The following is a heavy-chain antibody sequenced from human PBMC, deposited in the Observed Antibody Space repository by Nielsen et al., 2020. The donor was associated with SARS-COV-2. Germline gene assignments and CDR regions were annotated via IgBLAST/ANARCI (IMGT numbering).Heavy chain of an antibody. CDR1: GYTFTDYY. J-gene: IGHJ6*02. CDR3: ASSVGAYYYYGMDV. CDR2: MDPNSGNT. D-gene: IGHD3-16*01. Sequence: ASVKVSCKASGYTFTDYYIHWVRQAPGQGLEWMGWMDPNSGNTGYAQKFQGRVTMTRNTSISTAYMELSSLRSEDTAVYYCASSVGAYYYYGMDVWGQGTTVTVSS. V-gene: IGHV1-8*02.